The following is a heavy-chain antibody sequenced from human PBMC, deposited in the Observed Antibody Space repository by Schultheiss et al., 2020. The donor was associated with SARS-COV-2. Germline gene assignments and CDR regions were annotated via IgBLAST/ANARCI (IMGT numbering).Heavy chain of an antibody. Sequence: SVKVSCKASGGTFSSFAISWVRQAPGQGLEWMGGITPTFGTANYAQKFQGRVTITADESTSTAYMELSSLRSEDTAVYYCASAQLVGYGMDVWGQGTTVTVSS. CDR2: ITPTFGTA. J-gene: IGHJ6*02. D-gene: IGHD6-6*01. CDR1: GGTFSSFA. CDR3: ASAQLVGYGMDV. V-gene: IGHV1-69*13.